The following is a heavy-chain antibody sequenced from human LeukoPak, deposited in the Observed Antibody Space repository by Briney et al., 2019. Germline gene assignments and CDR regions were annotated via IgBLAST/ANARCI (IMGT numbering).Heavy chain of an antibody. CDR3: AREDCSGGSCHFRY. J-gene: IGHJ4*02. V-gene: IGHV4-34*01. CDR2: INHSGST. CDR1: GGSFSGYY. D-gene: IGHD2-15*01. Sequence: PSETLSLTCAVYGGSFSGYYWSWIRQPPGKGLEWIGEINHSGSTNYNPSLKSRVTISVDTSKNQFSLKLSSVTAADTAVYYCAREDCSGGSCHFRYWGQGTLVTVSS.